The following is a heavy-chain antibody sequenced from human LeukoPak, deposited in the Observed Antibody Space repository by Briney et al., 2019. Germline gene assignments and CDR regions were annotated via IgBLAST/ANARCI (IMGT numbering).Heavy chain of an antibody. V-gene: IGHV4-39*01. J-gene: IGHJ4*02. CDR1: GFTFSSYG. Sequence: PGGSLRLSCAASGFTFSSYGMHWIRQPPGKGLEWIGSIYYSGNTYYNPSLKSRVPISVDTSKNQFSLKLSSVTAADTAVYYCARRYSSGWYTDYWGQGTLVTVSS. CDR2: IYYSGNT. D-gene: IGHD6-19*01. CDR3: ARRYSSGWYTDY.